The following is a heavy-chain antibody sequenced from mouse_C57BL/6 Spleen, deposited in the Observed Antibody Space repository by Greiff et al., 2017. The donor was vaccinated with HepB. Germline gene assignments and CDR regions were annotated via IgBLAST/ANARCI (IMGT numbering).Heavy chain of an antibody. CDR2: IHPNSGST. D-gene: IGHD2-3*01. CDR1: GYTFTSYW. Sequence: VQLQQPGAELVKPGASVKLSCKASGYTFTSYWMHWVKQRPGQGLEWIGMIHPNSGSTNYNEKFKSKATLTVDKSSSTAYMQLSSLTSEDSAVYYCARYDGYYGDAYWGQGTMVTVSA. J-gene: IGHJ3*01. V-gene: IGHV1-64*01. CDR3: ARYDGYYGDAY.